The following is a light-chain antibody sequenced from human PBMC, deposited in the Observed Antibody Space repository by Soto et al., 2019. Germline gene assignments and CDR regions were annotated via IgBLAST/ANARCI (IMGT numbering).Light chain of an antibody. CDR3: QQYNSYPLT. J-gene: IGKJ4*01. CDR2: KAS. CDR1: QSMSSW. V-gene: IGKV1-5*03. Sequence: DIQMIQSPSTLSASVGDRVTITCRASQSMSSWLAWYQQKPGKAPKLLIYKASSLESGVPSRFSGSGSGTEFTLTISSLQPDDFATYYCQQYNSYPLTFGGGTKVDIK.